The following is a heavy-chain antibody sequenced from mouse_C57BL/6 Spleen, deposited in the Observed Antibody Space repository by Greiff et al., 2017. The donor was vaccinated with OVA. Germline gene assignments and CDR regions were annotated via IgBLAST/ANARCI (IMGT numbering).Heavy chain of an antibody. CDR3: ARFYDLYYAMDY. V-gene: IGHV1-55*01. J-gene: IGHJ4*01. CDR2: IYPGSGST. CDR1: GYTFTSYW. Sequence: QVQLQQSGAELVKPGASVKMSCKASGYTFTSYWITWVKQRPGQGLEWIGDIYPGSGSTSYNEKFKSKATLTVDTSSSTAYMQLSSLTSEDSAVYYCARFYDLYYAMDYWGQGTSVTVSS. D-gene: IGHD2-12*01.